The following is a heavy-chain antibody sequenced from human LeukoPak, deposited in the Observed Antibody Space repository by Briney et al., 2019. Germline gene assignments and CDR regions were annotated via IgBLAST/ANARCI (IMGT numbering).Heavy chain of an antibody. D-gene: IGHD6-19*01. CDR1: GYTFIDYY. V-gene: IGHV1-2*06. CDR3: ARVGRESSTGWLDY. J-gene: IGHJ4*02. CDR2: INVKSGAT. Sequence: ASVKVSCKASGYTFIDYYFNWVRQAPGQGPEWMGRINVKSGATDYAQKFQGKVTVTRDTSISTAYMELSSLRSDDTAVYYCARVGRESSTGWLDYWGQGTLVTVSS.